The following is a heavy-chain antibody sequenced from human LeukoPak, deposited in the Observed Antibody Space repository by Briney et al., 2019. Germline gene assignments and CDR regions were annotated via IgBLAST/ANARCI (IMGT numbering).Heavy chain of an antibody. J-gene: IGHJ3*02. Sequence: GGSLRLSCAASGFTFSSFSMNWVRQAPGKGLEWVSSISSSSSYRYYADSVKGRFTISRDNAKNSLYLQMNSLRAEDTAVYYCARVGVVVTPGAFDIWGQGTMVTVSS. CDR3: ARVGVVVTPGAFDI. D-gene: IGHD2-21*02. CDR2: ISSSSSYR. V-gene: IGHV3-21*01. CDR1: GFTFSSFS.